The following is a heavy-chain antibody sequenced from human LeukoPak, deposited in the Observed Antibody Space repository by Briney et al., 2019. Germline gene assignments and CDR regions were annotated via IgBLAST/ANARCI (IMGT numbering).Heavy chain of an antibody. CDR1: GFTFSSYG. V-gene: IGHV3-30*18. Sequence: GGSLRLSCAASGFTFSSYGMRWVRQAPGKGLEWVAVISYDGSNKYYADSVKGRFTISRDNSKNTLYLQMNSLRAEDTAVYYCAKEKVVTAILDYWGQGTLVTVSS. D-gene: IGHD2-21*02. CDR2: ISYDGSNK. CDR3: AKEKVVTAILDY. J-gene: IGHJ4*02.